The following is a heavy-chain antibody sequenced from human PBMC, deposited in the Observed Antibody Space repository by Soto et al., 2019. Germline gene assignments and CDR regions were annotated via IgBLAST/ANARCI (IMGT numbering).Heavy chain of an antibody. Sequence: GGSLRLSCAASGFTFSSYGMHWVRQAPGKGLEWVAVISYDGSNKYYADSVKGRFTISRDNSKNTLYLQMNSLRAEDTAVYFCANRWSGRYGTTDYWGQGPLVTVSS. V-gene: IGHV3-30*18. CDR2: ISYDGSNK. D-gene: IGHD5-18*01. CDR1: GFTFSSYG. CDR3: ANRWSGRYGTTDY. J-gene: IGHJ4*02.